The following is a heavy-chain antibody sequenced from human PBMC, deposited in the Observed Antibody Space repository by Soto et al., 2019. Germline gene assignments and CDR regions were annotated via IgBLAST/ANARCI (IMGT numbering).Heavy chain of an antibody. D-gene: IGHD3-16*01. CDR2: IYSSGST. CDR1: GGSISSFY. CDR3: ARRTYYDSNANVMNAFDI. J-gene: IGHJ3*02. V-gene: IGHV4-59*01. Sequence: SETLSLTCIVSGGSISSFYWSWFRQPPGKGLEWIGNIYSSGSTYYNPSLKRRVTISLVTSKNQFSLKLSSVTGAGTAMFYCARRTYYDSNANVMNAFDIRGQGTMVTVSS.